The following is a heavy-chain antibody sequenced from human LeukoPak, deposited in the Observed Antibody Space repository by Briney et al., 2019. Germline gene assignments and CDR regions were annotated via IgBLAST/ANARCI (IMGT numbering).Heavy chain of an antibody. CDR1: GGSFSGYY. D-gene: IGHD5-12*01. CDR2: INHSGST. V-gene: IGHV4-34*01. J-gene: IGHJ5*02. CDR3: ARGRRGGYSGYDFYPNWFDP. Sequence: PSETLSLTCAVYGGSFSGYYWSWIRQPPGKGLEWIGEINHSGSTNYNPSLKSRVTISVDTSKSQFSLKLSSVTAADTAVYYCARGRRGGYSGYDFYPNWFDPWGQGTLVTVSS.